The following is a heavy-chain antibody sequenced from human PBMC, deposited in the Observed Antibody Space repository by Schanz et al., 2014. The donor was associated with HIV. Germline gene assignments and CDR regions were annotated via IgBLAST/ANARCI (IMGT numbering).Heavy chain of an antibody. V-gene: IGHV3-33*08. J-gene: IGHJ4*02. D-gene: IGHD3-10*01. Sequence: QVQLVESGGGVVQPGRSLRLSCVASGFNFNSYGMHWVRQAPGKGLEWVSAVRNFGGRTHYADSVKGRFTISRDNPKNTLYLQMNSLRAEDTSVYYCARGFQGFDYWGQGTLVTVSS. CDR1: GFNFNSYG. CDR3: ARGFQGFDY. CDR2: VRNFGGRT.